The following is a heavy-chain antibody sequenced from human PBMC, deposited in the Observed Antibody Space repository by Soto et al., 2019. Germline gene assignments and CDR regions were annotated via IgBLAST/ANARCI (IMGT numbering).Heavy chain of an antibody. CDR2: ISGSGGST. CDR3: AKGPSRQGDIVVVPAAMVLDY. CDR1: GFTFSSYA. D-gene: IGHD2-2*01. V-gene: IGHV3-23*01. Sequence: GGSLRLSCAASGFTFSSYAMSWVRQAPGKGLEWVSAISGSGGSTYYADSVKGRFTISRDNSKNTLYLQMNSLRAEDTAVYYCAKGPSRQGDIVVVPAAMVLDYWGQGTLVTVSS. J-gene: IGHJ4*02.